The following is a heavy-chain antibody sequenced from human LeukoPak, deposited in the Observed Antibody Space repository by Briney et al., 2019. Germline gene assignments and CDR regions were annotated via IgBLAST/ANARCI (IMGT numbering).Heavy chain of an antibody. CDR1: GFTFSNYS. Sequence: PGGSLRLSCAASGFTFSNYSWNWVRQAPGKGLEWVSSISSSSSYIYYADSVKGRFTISRDNAKNSLYLQMNSLRAEDTAVYYCARDVETPLDYWGQGTLVTVSS. CDR3: ARDVETPLDY. CDR2: ISSSSSYI. V-gene: IGHV3-21*01. J-gene: IGHJ4*02.